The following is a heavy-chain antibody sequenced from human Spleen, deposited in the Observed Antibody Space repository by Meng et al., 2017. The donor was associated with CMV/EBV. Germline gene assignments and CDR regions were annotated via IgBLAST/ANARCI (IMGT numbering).Heavy chain of an antibody. D-gene: IGHD6-19*01. V-gene: IGHV3-23*01. CDR3: ARDPGGWDGEETFDI. CDR2: IRGSGGST. CDR1: GFTFSSYA. J-gene: IGHJ3*02. Sequence: GGSLRLSCAATGFTFSSYAMSWVRQAPGKGLEWVSAIRGSGGSTYYADSVKGRFTISRDNSKNTLYLQMNSLRAEDTAVYYCARDPGGWDGEETFDIWGQGTMVTVSS.